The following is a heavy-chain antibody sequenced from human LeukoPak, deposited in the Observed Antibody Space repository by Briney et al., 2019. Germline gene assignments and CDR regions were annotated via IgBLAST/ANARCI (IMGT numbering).Heavy chain of an antibody. CDR3: AKLLAVTNSYYFNY. Sequence: GGSLRLSCAASGFTVSSNYMSWVRQAPGKGLEWVSVIYSGGSTYYADSVKGRFTISRDNSKNTLYLQMNSLRAEDTAVYYCAKLLAVTNSYYFNYWGQGTLVTVSS. CDR1: GFTVSSNY. V-gene: IGHV3-53*01. CDR2: IYSGGST. J-gene: IGHJ4*02. D-gene: IGHD6-19*01.